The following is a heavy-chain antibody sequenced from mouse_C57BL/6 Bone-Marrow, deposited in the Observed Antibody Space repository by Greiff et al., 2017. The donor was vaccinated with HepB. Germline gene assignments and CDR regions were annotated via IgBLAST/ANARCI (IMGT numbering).Heavy chain of an antibody. CDR2: IYPGSGNT. Sequence: VQLQQSGAELVRPGASVKLSCKASGYTFTDYYINWVKQRPGQGLEWIARIYPGSGNTYYNEKFKGKATLTAEKSSSTAYMQLSSLTSEDSAVYFCARDYYGSRGDWFAYWGQGTLVTVSA. D-gene: IGHD1-1*01. J-gene: IGHJ3*01. V-gene: IGHV1-76*01. CDR3: ARDYYGSRGDWFAY. CDR1: GYTFTDYY.